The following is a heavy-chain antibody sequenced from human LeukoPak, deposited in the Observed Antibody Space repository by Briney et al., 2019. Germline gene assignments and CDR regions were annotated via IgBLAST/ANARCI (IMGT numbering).Heavy chain of an antibody. CDR3: AREYYDSSGSHAFDI. J-gene: IGHJ3*02. V-gene: IGHV1-69*01. Sequence: SVKVSCKASGGTFSSYAISWVRQAPGQGLEWMGGIIPIFGTANYAQKFQGRVTITADESTSTAYMELSSLRSEDTAVYYCAREYYDSSGSHAFDIWGQGTMVTVSS. CDR1: GGTFSSYA. CDR2: IIPIFGTA. D-gene: IGHD3-22*01.